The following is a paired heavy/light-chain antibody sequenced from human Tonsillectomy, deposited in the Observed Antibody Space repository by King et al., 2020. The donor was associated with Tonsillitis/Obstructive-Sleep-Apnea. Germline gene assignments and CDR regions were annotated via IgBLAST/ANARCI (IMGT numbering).Light chain of an antibody. Sequence: QSVLTQPPSVSGAPGQRVTISCTGSSSNIGAGYDVHWYQQLPGTAPKLLIYSNNNRPSGVPDRFSGSKSATSASLAITGLQAEDEAHYYCQSYDSSLSGSLFGGGTKLTVL. CDR3: QSYDSSLSGSL. V-gene: IGLV1-40*01. CDR2: SNN. J-gene: IGLJ3*02. CDR1: SSNIGAGYD.
Heavy chain of an antibody. CDR2: IYHSGST. J-gene: IGHJ4*02. V-gene: IGHV4-4*02. CDR1: GGSISSNYW. CDR3: ARAPGVVVLAGTGPEDYYYDY. D-gene: IGHD2-2*01. Sequence: QVQLQESGPGLVKPSGTLSLTCAVSGGSISSNYWWSWVRQPPGKGLEWIGEIYHSGSTNYNPSLKSRVTISVDKSKKQFSLKLRSVTAADTAVYYCARAPGVVVLAGTGPEDYYYDYWGQGTLVTVSS.